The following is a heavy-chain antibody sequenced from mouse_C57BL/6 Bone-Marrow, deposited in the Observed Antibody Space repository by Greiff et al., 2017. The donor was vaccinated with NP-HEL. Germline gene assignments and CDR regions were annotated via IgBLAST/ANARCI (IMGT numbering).Heavy chain of an antibody. CDR3: ARIYPITTVVADAY. CDR1: GYTFTGYG. J-gene: IGHJ3*01. V-gene: IGHV1-81*01. D-gene: IGHD1-1*01. Sequence: VQLQQSGAELARPGASVKLSCKASGYTFTGYGISWVKQRTGQGLEWIGEIYPRSGNTYYNEKFKGKATLTADKSSSTAYMELRSLTSEDSAVYFCARIYPITTVVADAYWGQGTLVTVSA. CDR2: IYPRSGNT.